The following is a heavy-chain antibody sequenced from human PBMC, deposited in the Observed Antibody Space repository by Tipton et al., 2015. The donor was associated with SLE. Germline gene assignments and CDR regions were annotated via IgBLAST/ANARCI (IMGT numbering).Heavy chain of an antibody. V-gene: IGHV3-23*01. Sequence: SLRLSCAASGFTFSNYAMNWVRQAPGKGLEWVSLVTGSGGGTYYSNSVKGRFTISRDNSKNTLYLQMNSLRPQDTAVYYWAKASGGVYGTEYFDYWGQGTLVTVSS. J-gene: IGHJ4*02. CDR2: VTGSGGGT. D-gene: IGHD5/OR15-5a*01. CDR3: AKASGGVYGTEYFDY. CDR1: GFTFSNYA.